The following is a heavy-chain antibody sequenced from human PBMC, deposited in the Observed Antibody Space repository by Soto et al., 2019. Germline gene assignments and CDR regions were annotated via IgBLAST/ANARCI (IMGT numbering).Heavy chain of an antibody. CDR2: ISGGGAYA. CDR3: AKAFDASGYHYERAFDY. V-gene: IGHV3-23*01. J-gene: IGHJ4*02. D-gene: IGHD3-22*01. CDR1: GFTFSTYA. Sequence: GGSLRLSCVASGFTFSTYAMAWVRQAPGKGLEWVSAISGGGAYAYQPDYVKGRFTISRDNSKNTLDLQMNGLRAEDTALYYCAKAFDASGYHYERAFDYWGQVALVPSPQ.